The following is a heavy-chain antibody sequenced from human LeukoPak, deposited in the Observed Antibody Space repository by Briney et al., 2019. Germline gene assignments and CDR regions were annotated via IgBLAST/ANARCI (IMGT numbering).Heavy chain of an antibody. J-gene: IGHJ4*02. V-gene: IGHV1-69*04. CDR2: IIPILGIA. CDR3: ARGYSSSWNYLDY. CDR1: GGTFSSYA. D-gene: IGHD6-13*01. Sequence: SVKVSCKASGGTFSSYAISWVRQAPGQGLEWMGRIIPILGIANYAQKFQGRVTITADKSTSTAYMELSSLRSEDTAVYYCARGYSSSWNYLDYWGQGTLVTVSS.